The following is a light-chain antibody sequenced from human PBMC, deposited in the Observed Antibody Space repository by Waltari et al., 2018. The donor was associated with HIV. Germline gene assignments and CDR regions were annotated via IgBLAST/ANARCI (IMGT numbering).Light chain of an antibody. J-gene: IGKJ1*01. CDR1: QSVSSSY. Sequence: EIVLTQSPGTLSLSPGERATLSCRASQSVSSSYLAWYQPKPGQAPRLLIYGASSRATGIPDRFSGSGSGTDFTLTISRLEPEDFVVYYCQQYGSSPPRTFGQGTKVEIK. CDR3: QQYGSSPPRT. CDR2: GAS. V-gene: IGKV3-20*01.